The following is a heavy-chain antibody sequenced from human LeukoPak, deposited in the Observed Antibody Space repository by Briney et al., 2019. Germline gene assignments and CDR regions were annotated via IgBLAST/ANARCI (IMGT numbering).Heavy chain of an antibody. Sequence: GASVKDSCKASRGTFSSYAISWVRQAPGQGLEWMGGIIPIFGTANYAQKFQGRVTITTDESTSTAYMELSSMRSEDTAVYYCARSSRESSSRLAYYFDYWGQGTLVTVSS. J-gene: IGHJ4*02. CDR1: RGTFSSYA. CDR2: IIPIFGTA. CDR3: ARSSRESSSRLAYYFDY. V-gene: IGHV1-69*05. D-gene: IGHD6-13*01.